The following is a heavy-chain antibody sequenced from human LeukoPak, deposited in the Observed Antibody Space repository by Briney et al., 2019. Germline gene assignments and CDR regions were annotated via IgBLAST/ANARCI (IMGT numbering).Heavy chain of an antibody. CDR3: ARSYDFWTYYMDV. CDR1: GFTFSRYA. V-gene: IGHV3-7*01. J-gene: IGHJ6*03. D-gene: IGHD3-3*01. Sequence: GGSLRLSCVASGFTFSRYAMTWVRQAPGKGLEWVANIKYDGSEKYYVDSMKGRFTISRDNAKNSLYLQMNSLRAEDTAVYYCARSYDFWTYYMDVWGKGTTVTVSS. CDR2: IKYDGSEK.